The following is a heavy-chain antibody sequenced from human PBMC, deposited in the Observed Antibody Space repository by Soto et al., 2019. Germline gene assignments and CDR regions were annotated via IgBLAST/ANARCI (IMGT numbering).Heavy chain of an antibody. V-gene: IGHV1-58*02. D-gene: IGHD3-10*01. Sequence: SVKVSCKASGFTFTSSAMQWVRQARGQRLEWIGWIVVGSGNTNYAQKFQERVTITRDMSTSTAYMGLSSLRSEDTAVYYCAATTSLYYGSGSEPLYYYYYMDVWGKGTTVTVSS. CDR3: AATTSLYYGSGSEPLYYYYYMDV. J-gene: IGHJ6*03. CDR2: IVVGSGNT. CDR1: GFTFTSSA.